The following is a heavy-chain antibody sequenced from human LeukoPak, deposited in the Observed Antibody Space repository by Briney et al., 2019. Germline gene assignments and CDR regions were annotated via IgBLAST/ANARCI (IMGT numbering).Heavy chain of an antibody. CDR1: GFTFSNYW. V-gene: IGHV3-7*03. CDR3: AREHIAVAGYYYYGMDV. Sequence: PGGSLRLSCAASGFTFSNYWMTWVRQAPGKGLEWVANINRDGSEGYYVDSVKGRFTISRDNAKNSLYLQMNSLRAEDTAVYYCAREHIAVAGYYYYGMDVWGQGTTVTVSS. J-gene: IGHJ6*02. D-gene: IGHD6-19*01. CDR2: INRDGSEG.